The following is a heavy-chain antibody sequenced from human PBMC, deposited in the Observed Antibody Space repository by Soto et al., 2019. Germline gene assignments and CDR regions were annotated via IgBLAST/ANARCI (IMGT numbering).Heavy chain of an antibody. J-gene: IGHJ3*02. CDR1: GFTFSSYA. CDR2: ISGSGGST. CDR3: GKAPSTVVIPGDAFDI. V-gene: IGHV3-23*01. Sequence: EVQLLESGGGLVQPGGSLRLSCAASGFTFSSYAMSWVRQAPGKGLEWVSAISGSGGSTYYADSVKGRFTISRDNSKNTLYLQMNSLRTEDTAVYYCGKAPSTVVIPGDAFDIWGQGTMVTVSS. D-gene: IGHD4-4*01.